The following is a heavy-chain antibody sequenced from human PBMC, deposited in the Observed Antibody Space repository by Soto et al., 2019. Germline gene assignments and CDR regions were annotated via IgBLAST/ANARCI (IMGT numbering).Heavy chain of an antibody. CDR2: ISGSGGST. D-gene: IGHD3-3*01. Sequence: PGGSLRLSCAASGFTFSSYAMSWVRQAPGKGLEWVSAISGSGGSTYYADSVKGRFTISRDNSKNTLYLQMNSLRAEDTAVYYCAKRPGGITIFGPVIGSPFDYWGRGTLVTVSS. J-gene: IGHJ4*02. V-gene: IGHV3-23*01. CDR1: GFTFSSYA. CDR3: AKRPGGITIFGPVIGSPFDY.